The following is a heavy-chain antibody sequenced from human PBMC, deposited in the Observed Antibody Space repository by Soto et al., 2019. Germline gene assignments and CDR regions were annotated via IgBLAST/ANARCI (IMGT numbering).Heavy chain of an antibody. CDR3: ARDLGVTKDN. CDR1: GFTVSSNY. Sequence: EVQLVESGGGLVQPGGSLRLSCAASGFTVSSNYMSWVRQAPGKGLECVSVIYSGGSTYYADSVKGRFTISRHNSKNALYLQMNSLRAEDTAVYYCARDLGVTKDNWGQGTLVTVSS. J-gene: IGHJ4*02. V-gene: IGHV3-53*04. D-gene: IGHD3-3*01. CDR2: IYSGGST.